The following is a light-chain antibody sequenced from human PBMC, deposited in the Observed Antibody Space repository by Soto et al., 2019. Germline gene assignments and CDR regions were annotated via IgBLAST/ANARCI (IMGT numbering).Light chain of an antibody. Sequence: DIQMTQSPSSLSASVGDRVTITCQASQDISNYLNWYQQKPGKAPKLLIYDASNLETGVPSRFSGSGSGTNFTFTISSLQPEDIATYCCQKYYNLPYTFGQGTKLQIK. J-gene: IGKJ2*01. CDR3: QKYYNLPYT. V-gene: IGKV1-33*01. CDR2: DAS. CDR1: QDISNY.